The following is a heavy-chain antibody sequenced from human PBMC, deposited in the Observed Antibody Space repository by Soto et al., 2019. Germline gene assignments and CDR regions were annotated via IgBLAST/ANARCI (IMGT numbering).Heavy chain of an antibody. CDR3: ARGGSSSWYNWLDP. CDR1: GYTFTSYA. D-gene: IGHD6-13*01. J-gene: IGHJ5*02. Sequence: ASVKVSCKASGYTFTSYAMHWVRQAPGQRLEWMGWINAGNGNTKYSQKFQGRVTITRDTSASTAYMELSSLRSEDTAVYYCARGGSSSWYNWLDPWGQGTLVTVSS. V-gene: IGHV1-3*01. CDR2: INAGNGNT.